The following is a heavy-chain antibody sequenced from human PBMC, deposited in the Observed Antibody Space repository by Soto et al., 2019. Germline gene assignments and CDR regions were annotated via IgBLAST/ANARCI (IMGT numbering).Heavy chain of an antibody. CDR3: AKQRGYSSGWYGAFDI. D-gene: IGHD6-19*01. V-gene: IGHV3-23*01. CDR2: ISGSGGST. J-gene: IGHJ3*02. CDR1: GFTFTRYA. Sequence: EVQLLESGGGLVPPGGSLRLSCAASGFTFTRYAMSWVRQAPGKGLEWVSLISGSGGSTYYADSVKGRFTISRDDSKNAVYLQMDSLRAEDTAVYYCAKQRGYSSGWYGAFDIWGQGTMVTVSS.